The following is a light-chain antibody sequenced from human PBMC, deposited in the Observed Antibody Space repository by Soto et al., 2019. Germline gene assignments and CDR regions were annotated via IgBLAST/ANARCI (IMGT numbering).Light chain of an antibody. CDR1: QNINSN. J-gene: IGKJ5*01. CDR3: QQYNNWPPIT. Sequence: EMVMTQSPATLSGSLRQGSTLSCRSSQNINSNLAWYQQKPGQAPRLLIYRASTMATGIPARFSGSGSGTEFTLTISSLQSEDFAVYYCQQYNNWPPITFGQGTRLE. CDR2: RAS. V-gene: IGKV3-15*01.